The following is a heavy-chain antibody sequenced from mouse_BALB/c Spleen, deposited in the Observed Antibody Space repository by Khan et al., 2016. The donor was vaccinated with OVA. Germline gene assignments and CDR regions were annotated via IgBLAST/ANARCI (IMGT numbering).Heavy chain of an antibody. J-gene: IGHJ3*01. CDR2: IYPSDSYT. CDR1: GYTFTNYW. Sequence: QVQLQQSGTELVRPGASVKLSCKASGYTFTNYWINWVKQRPGQGLEWIGNIYPSDSYTNYHQKFNDKATLTVDKSSSTAYMQLSSPTSEGSAVYYSTREGVDGSSCAYWGQGTLVTVSA. V-gene: IGHV1-69*02. CDR3: TREGVDGSSCAY. D-gene: IGHD2-3*01.